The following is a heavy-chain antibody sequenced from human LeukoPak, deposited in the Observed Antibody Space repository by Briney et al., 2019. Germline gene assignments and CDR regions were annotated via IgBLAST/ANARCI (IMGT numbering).Heavy chain of an antibody. CDR2: ISSSSSYI. CDR3: ARDPGIAAAGNF. Sequence: GGSLRLSCAASGFTFSSYSMNWVRQAPGKGLEWVSSISSSSSYIYYADSVKGRFTISRDNAKNSLYLQMNSLRAEHTAVYYCARDPGIAAAGNFWGQGTLVTVSS. V-gene: IGHV3-21*01. J-gene: IGHJ4*02. D-gene: IGHD6-13*01. CDR1: GFTFSSYS.